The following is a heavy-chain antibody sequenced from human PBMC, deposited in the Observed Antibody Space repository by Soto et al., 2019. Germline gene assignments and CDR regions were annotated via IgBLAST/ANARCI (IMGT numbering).Heavy chain of an antibody. V-gene: IGHV3-30*03. Sequence: GGSLRLSCAASGFTFSSYGMHWVRQAPGKGLEWVAVISYDGSNKYYADSVKGRFTISRDNSKNTLYLQMNSLRAEDTAVYYCASNSGYSSSWYQEDYYYGMDVWGQGTTVTVSS. CDR3: ASNSGYSSSWYQEDYYYGMDV. J-gene: IGHJ6*02. D-gene: IGHD6-13*01. CDR1: GFTFSSYG. CDR2: ISYDGSNK.